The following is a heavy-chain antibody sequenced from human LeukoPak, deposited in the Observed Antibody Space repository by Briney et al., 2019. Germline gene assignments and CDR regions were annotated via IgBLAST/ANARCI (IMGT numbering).Heavy chain of an antibody. CDR3: AREIGSAARGR. CDR2: IKEDGSEK. D-gene: IGHD6-13*01. V-gene: IGHV3-7*05. J-gene: IGHJ4*02. Sequence: GGSLRLSCATSGFTFDSYWMSWVRQAPGKGLEWVANIKEDGSEKYYVDSVKGRFTISRDNAKNSVYLQMNCLRAEDTAVYCCAREIGSAARGRWGQGTLVTVSS. CDR1: GFTFDSYW.